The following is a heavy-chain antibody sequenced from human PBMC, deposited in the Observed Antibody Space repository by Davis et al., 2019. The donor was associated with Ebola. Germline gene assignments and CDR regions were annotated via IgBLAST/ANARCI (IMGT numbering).Heavy chain of an antibody. CDR3: ARGQFTSSFFDY. V-gene: IGHV3-21*01. Sequence: GESLKISCAASGFTFSSYSMNWVRQAPGKGLEWVSSISSSSSYIYYADSVKGRFTISRDNAKNSLYLQMNSLRDDDTAVYYCARGQFTSSFFDYWGQGALVTVSS. D-gene: IGHD2-2*01. CDR1: GFTFSSYS. CDR2: ISSSSSYI. J-gene: IGHJ4*02.